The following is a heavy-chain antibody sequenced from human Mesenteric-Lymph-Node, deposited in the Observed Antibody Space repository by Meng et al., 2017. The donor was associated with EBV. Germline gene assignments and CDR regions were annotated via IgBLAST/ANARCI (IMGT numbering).Heavy chain of an antibody. D-gene: IGHD3-10*01. CDR2: VHRSGST. V-gene: IGHV4-34*02. CDR3: ARALYSNSYYGSLSY. CDR1: GEAFSDYY. J-gene: IGHJ4*02. Sequence: QVQLQQWGAGLFKPSETLSLTCAVYGEAFSDYYWTWIRQTPGKGLEWIGEVHRSGSTNYNPSLKSRVIISIDTSKNQFSLKLTSVTAADTAVYYCARALYSNSYYGSLSYWGLGTLVTVSS.